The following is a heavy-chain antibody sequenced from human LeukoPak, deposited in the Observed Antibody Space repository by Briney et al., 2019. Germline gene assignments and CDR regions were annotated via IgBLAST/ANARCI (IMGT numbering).Heavy chain of an antibody. D-gene: IGHD6-19*01. CDR3: AKDNRRHYTSGPNPDSLH. CDR2: ISWNSGSI. J-gene: IGHJ4*02. V-gene: IGHV3-9*01. CDR1: GFIFNNYA. Sequence: GGSLRLSCAGSGFIFNNYAMHWVRQPPGKGLEWVSGISWNSGSIDYADSVKGRFTISRDNAKNSLYLQMNSLRVEDTAFYYCAKDNRRHYTSGPNPDSLHWGQGALVTVSS.